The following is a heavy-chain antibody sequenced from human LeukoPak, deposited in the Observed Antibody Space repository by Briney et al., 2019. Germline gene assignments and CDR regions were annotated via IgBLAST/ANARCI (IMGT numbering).Heavy chain of an antibody. CDR1: GFPFTNAW. CDR3: TTGATYSPGAFDI. CDR2: IKSKTSGGTT. J-gene: IGHJ3*02. V-gene: IGHV3-15*01. Sequence: GGSLLLSCAASGFPFTNAWMSWVRQAPGKGLEWVGRIKSKTSGGTTDYAAPVKGRFTISRDDSQNTLFLQMNSLKTEDTAVYYCTTGATYSPGAFDIWGQGTMVTVSS. D-gene: IGHD3-16*01.